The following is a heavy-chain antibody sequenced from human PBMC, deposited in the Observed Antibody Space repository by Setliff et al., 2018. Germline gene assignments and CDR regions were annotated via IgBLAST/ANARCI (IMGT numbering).Heavy chain of an antibody. J-gene: IGHJ3*02. D-gene: IGHD2-2*01. CDR2: MYHSGST. CDR1: GDSFSDYY. V-gene: IGHV4-38-2*01. Sequence: SETLSLTCAVYGDSFSDYYWGWIRQPPGKGLGWIGSMYHSGSTYYSPSLESRVTISVDMSKNHLSLKLSSVTAADTAVYYCARHIWGAKMQLPHDVFDIWGQGTMVTVSS. CDR3: ARHIWGAKMQLPHDVFDI.